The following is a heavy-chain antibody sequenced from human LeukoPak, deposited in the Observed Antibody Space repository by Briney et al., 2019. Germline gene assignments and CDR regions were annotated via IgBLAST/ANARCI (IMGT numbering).Heavy chain of an antibody. V-gene: IGHV3-48*01. CDR1: GFTFSNHS. CDR2: ISSSSSAR. CDR3: ARMSGSRLPGY. Sequence: GGSLRLSCAASGFTFSNHSMNWVRQAPGKGLEWVSYISSSSSARYYVGSVKGRFTISRDDARNSLYLQMNSLRAEDTAIYYCARMSGSRLPGYWGQGALVTVSS. J-gene: IGHJ4*02. D-gene: IGHD3-3*01.